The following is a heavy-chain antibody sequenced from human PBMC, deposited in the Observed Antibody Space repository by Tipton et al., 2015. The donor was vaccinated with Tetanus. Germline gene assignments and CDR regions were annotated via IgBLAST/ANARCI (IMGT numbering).Heavy chain of an antibody. CDR3: ARDWGEASYYAAPSGAFDI. Sequence: SLRLSCAASGFTFSSYSMNWVRQAPGKGLEWVSSISSSSSYIYYADSVKGRFTISRDNAKNSLYLQMNSLRAEDTAVYYCARDWGEASYYAAPSGAFDIWGQGTMVPVSS. CDR1: GFTFSSYS. D-gene: IGHD3-10*01. J-gene: IGHJ3*02. CDR2: ISSSSSYI. V-gene: IGHV3-21*01.